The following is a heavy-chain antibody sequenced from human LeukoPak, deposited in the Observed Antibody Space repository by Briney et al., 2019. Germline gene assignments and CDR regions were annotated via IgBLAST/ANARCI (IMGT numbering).Heavy chain of an antibody. D-gene: IGHD3-10*01. CDR1: GFTFSSYG. J-gene: IGHJ4*02. V-gene: IGHV3-30*02. Sequence: PGGSLRLSCAASGFTFSSYGMHWVRQAPGKGLEWVAFIRYDGGNKYYADSVKGRFTISRDNSKNTLYLQMNSLRAEDTAVYYCAKDQKYYGSGSYSFDYWGQGTLVTVSS. CDR3: AKDQKYYGSGSYSFDY. CDR2: IRYDGGNK.